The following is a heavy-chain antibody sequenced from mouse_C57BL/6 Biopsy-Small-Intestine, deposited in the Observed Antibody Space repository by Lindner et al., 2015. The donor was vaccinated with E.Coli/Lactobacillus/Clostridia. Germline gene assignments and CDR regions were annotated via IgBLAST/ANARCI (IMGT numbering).Heavy chain of an antibody. J-gene: IGHJ3*01. CDR1: GYTFTDYN. CDR2: INPNNGGT. CDR3: ALRGGGYYGFAY. Sequence: VQLQESGPELVKPGASVKIPCKASGYTFTDYNMDWVKQSHGKSLEWIGDINPNNGGTIYNQKFKGKATLTVDKSSSTAYMELRSLTSEDTAVYYCALRGGGYYGFAYWGQGTLVTVSA. D-gene: IGHD2-3*01. V-gene: IGHV1-18*01.